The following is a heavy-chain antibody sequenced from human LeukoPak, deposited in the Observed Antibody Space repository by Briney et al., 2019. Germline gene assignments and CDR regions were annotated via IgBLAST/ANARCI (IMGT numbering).Heavy chain of an antibody. V-gene: IGHV1-46*01. CDR3: APRGKYCSGGSCYGAFDI. CDR2: INPSGGST. D-gene: IGHD2-15*01. J-gene: IGHJ3*02. CDR1: GYTFTSYY. Sequence: ASVKVSCKASGYTFTSYYMHWVRQAPGQGLEWMGIINPSGGSTSYAQKFQGRVTMTRDMSTGTVYMELSSLRSEDTAVYYCAPRGKYCSGGSCYGAFDIWGQGTMVTVSS.